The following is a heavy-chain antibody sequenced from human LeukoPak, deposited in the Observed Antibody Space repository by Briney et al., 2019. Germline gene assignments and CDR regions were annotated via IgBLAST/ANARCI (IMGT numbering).Heavy chain of an antibody. CDR2: IYYSGNT. D-gene: IGHD6-13*01. CDR1: GFTFSTYSMN. Sequence: PGGSLRLSCAASGFTFSTYSMNWVRQPPGKGLEWIGSIYYSGNTYYNPSLKSRVTVSVDTSKNQFSLKLNSVTAADTAVYYCARLPSSSWLNWFDPWGQGTLVTVSS. CDR3: ARLPSSSWLNWFDP. J-gene: IGHJ5*02. V-gene: IGHV4-39*01.